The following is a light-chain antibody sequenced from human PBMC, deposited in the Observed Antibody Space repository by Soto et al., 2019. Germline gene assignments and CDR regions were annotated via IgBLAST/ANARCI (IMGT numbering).Light chain of an antibody. V-gene: IGLV2-14*01. CDR3: FSFTTTIPHV. J-gene: IGLJ1*01. Sequence: ALTHAASLSGSPGQAITISCTGTSSDIGAYDYVSWFQQHPGKAPKLMISEVNNRPSGVSNRFSGSKSGNTAYLTISGLQVEDEAEYFCFSFTTTIPHVFGTGTKVTVL. CDR2: EVN. CDR1: SSDIGAYDY.